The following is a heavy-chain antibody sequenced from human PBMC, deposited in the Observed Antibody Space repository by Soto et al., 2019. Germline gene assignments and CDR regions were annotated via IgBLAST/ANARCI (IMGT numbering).Heavy chain of an antibody. J-gene: IGHJ4*02. V-gene: IGHV4-61*01. CDR3: ARGWVSDYGDSYYFDY. D-gene: IGHD4-17*01. CDR2: IYYSGST. CDR1: GGSVSSGSYY. Sequence: SETLSLTCTVSGGSVSSGSYYWSWIRQPPGKGLEWIGYIYYSGSTNYNPSLKSRVTISVDTSKNQFSLKLSSVTAADTAVYYCARGWVSDYGDSYYFDYWGQGTLVTVS.